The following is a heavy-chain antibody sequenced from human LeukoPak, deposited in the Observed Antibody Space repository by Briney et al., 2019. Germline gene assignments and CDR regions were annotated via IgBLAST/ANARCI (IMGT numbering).Heavy chain of an antibody. J-gene: IGHJ4*02. CDR3: ARAHCSSTSRYGWGDGYYFDY. V-gene: IGHV4-59*08. D-gene: IGHD2-2*01. CDR2: IYYSGST. CDR1: GGAISSYY. Sequence: SETLSLTCTVSGGAISSYYWSWNRQPPGKGLEWIGYIYYSGSTNYNPSLKSRVTISVDTSKNQFSLKLSSVTAADTAVYYCARAHCSSTSRYGWGDGYYFDYWGQGTLVTVSS.